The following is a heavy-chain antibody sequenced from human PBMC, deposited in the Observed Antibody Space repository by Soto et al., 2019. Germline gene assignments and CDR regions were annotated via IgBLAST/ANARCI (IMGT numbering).Heavy chain of an antibody. D-gene: IGHD1-26*01. V-gene: IGHV3-72*01. CDR3: ARLWDRWFDA. J-gene: IGHJ5*02. CDR2: IKHKADGYTT. CDR1: GFTFSDHY. Sequence: EVQLVESGGGLVQPGGSLRLSCAASGFTFSDHYMEWVRQAPGKGLEWVGRIKHKADGYTTEYAASVKGRFTISRDDSKNSLYLQMNSLKTEDTAVYYCARLWDRWFDAWGQGTLVTVSS.